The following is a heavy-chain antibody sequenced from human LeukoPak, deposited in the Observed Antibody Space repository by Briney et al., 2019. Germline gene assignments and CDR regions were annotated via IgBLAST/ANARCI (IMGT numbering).Heavy chain of an antibody. J-gene: IGHJ4*02. Sequence: PGGSLRLSCASSGFTFSSPWMHWVRQAPGKGLVWVSRINSDGSSTNYADSVKGRFTISRDNAKNTLYLQMNSLKADDTAVYYCATHRAYGFDYWGQGTLVTVSS. CDR3: ATHRAYGFDY. V-gene: IGHV3-74*01. CDR1: GFTFSSPW. D-gene: IGHD4-17*01. CDR2: INSDGSST.